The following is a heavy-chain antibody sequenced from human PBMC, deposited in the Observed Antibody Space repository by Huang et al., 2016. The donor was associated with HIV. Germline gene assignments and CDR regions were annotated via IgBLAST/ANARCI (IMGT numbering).Heavy chain of an antibody. CDR1: GYTFTSYG. V-gene: IGHV1-18*01. J-gene: IGHJ3*02. CDR3: ARDLVWWEMPNDGFDI. D-gene: IGHD2-15*01. Sequence: QVQLMQSGGVVRKPGASVRISCKTSGYTFTSYGITWVRQTPGQGLEWMAWLSTHKGNTNYAQKIQDRVILTADTSTDTAYMELRGLRSEDTGMYYCARDLVWWEMPNDGFDIWGPGTMVTVSS. CDR2: LSTHKGNT.